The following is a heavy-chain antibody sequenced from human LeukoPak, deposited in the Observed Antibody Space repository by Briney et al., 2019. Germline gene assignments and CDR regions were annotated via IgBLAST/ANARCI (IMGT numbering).Heavy chain of an antibody. Sequence: GGSLRLSCAASGFTFSSYWMSWVRQAPWKGLEWVANIKQDGSEKYYVDSVKGRFTISRDNAKNSLYLQMNSLRAEDTAVYYCARDLTYDILTGYFDYWGQGTLVTVSS. D-gene: IGHD3-9*01. V-gene: IGHV3-7*01. CDR2: IKQDGSEK. J-gene: IGHJ4*02. CDR3: ARDLTYDILTGYFDY. CDR1: GFTFSSYW.